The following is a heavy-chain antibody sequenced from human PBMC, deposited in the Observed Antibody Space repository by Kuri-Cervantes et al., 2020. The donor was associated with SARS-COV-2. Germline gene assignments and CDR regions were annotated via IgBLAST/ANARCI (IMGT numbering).Heavy chain of an antibody. V-gene: IGHV4-30-4*01. J-gene: IGHJ3*02. CDR2: IYYSGST. CDR3: ARDRMESLLWFGVVGAFDI. Sequence: SETLSLTCTVSGGSISSGDYYWGWIRQPPGKGLEWIGYIYYSGSTYYNPSLKSRVTISVDTSKNQFSLKLSSVTAADTAVYYCARDRMESLLWFGVVGAFDIWGQGTMVTVSS. D-gene: IGHD3-10*01. CDR1: GGSISSGDYY.